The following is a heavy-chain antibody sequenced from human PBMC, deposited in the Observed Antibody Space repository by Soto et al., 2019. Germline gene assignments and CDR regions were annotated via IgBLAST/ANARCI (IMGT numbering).Heavy chain of an antibody. J-gene: IGHJ4*02. CDR3: AHTPQIVSPWGYAY. V-gene: IGHV2-5*02. D-gene: IGHD2-15*01. CDR2: IFWDDDK. Sequence: QITLKESGPTMVKPTQTLTLTCTFSGFSLSTSGVGVGWIRQPPGEALEWLALIFWDDDKRYSPSLNSRLNITKDTSKNPVVLTMTKMDPIDTATYYCAHTPQIVSPWGYAYWGQGTLVTVSS. CDR1: GFSLSTSGVG.